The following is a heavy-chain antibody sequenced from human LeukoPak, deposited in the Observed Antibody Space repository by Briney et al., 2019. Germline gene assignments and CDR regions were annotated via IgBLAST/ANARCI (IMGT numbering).Heavy chain of an antibody. V-gene: IGHV3-48*03. CDR2: ISSSGSTI. D-gene: IGHD6-19*01. CDR3: ARDSSGWSHDAFDI. J-gene: IGHJ3*02. Sequence: PGGSLRLSCAASGFTFSSYEMNWVRQAPGKGLEWVSYISSSGSTIYYTDSVEGRFTISRDNAKNSLYLQMNSLRAEDTAIYYCARDSSGWSHDAFDIWGQGTMVTVS. CDR1: GFTFSSYE.